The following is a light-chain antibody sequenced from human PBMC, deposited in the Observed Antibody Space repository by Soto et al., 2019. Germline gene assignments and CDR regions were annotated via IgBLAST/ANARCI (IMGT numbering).Light chain of an antibody. CDR1: QTVGNY. V-gene: IGKV3-11*01. Sequence: EIVLTQSPATLSLSPGERATLSCRASQTVGNYLAWYQQKPGQVPRLLIYNASNRATGVPVRFSGSGSGTEFTLTISSLEPEDFAVYYCQQRGNRPLPCTFGQGAKVEI. CDR3: QQRGNRPLPCT. J-gene: IGKJ1*01. CDR2: NAS.